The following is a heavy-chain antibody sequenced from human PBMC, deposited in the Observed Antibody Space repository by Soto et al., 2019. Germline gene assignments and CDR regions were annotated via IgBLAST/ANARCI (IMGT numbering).Heavy chain of an antibody. D-gene: IGHD2-2*01. J-gene: IGHJ4*02. V-gene: IGHV3-23*01. CDR2: ISGSGGRT. CDR3: ANYCSSTSCYVVGFVY. Sequence: GGSLRLSCAASGFTFSSYAMSWVRQAPGKGLEWVSAISGSGGRTYYADSVKGRFTISRDNSKNTLYLQMNSLRAEDTAVYYCANYCSSTSCYVVGFVYWGQGTLVTVSS. CDR1: GFTFSSYA.